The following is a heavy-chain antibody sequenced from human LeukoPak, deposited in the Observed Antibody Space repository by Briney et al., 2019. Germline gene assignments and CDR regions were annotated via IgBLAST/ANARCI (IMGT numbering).Heavy chain of an antibody. CDR2: IIPIFGTA. D-gene: IGHD5-18*01. Sequence: ASVKVSCKASGGTFSSYAISWVRQAPGQGLEWMGGIIPIFGTANYAQKFQGRVTITADKSTSTAYMELSSLRSEDTAVYYCARAPTAMVNYYYYMDVWGKGTTVTISS. J-gene: IGHJ6*03. V-gene: IGHV1-69*06. CDR1: GGTFSSYA. CDR3: ARAPTAMVNYYYYMDV.